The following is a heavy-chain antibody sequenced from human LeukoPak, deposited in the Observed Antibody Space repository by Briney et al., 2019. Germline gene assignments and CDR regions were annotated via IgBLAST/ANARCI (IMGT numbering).Heavy chain of an antibody. CDR2: INHSGST. Sequence: PSETLSLTCAVYGGSFSGYYWSWIRQPPGKGLEWIGEINHSGSTNYNPSLKSRVTISVDTSKNQFSLKLSSVTAADTAVYYCARGHSSSSGWDDGDAFDIWGQGTMVTVSS. CDR1: GGSFSGYY. J-gene: IGHJ3*02. CDR3: ARGHSSSSGWDDGDAFDI. D-gene: IGHD6-19*01. V-gene: IGHV4-34*01.